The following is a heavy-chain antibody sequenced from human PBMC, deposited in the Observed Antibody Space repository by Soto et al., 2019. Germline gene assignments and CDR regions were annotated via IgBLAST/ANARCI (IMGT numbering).Heavy chain of an antibody. CDR2: INAGNGNT. V-gene: IGHV1-3*01. CDR3: ARDHGYCSGGSCHDY. Sequence: QVQLVQSGAEVKKPGASVKVSCKASGYTFTSYAMHWVRQAPGQRLEWMGWINAGNGNTKYSQKFQGRVTITRDTSASTAHMELSSLRSEDTAVYYCARDHGYCSGGSCHDYWGQGTLVTVSS. CDR1: GYTFTSYA. J-gene: IGHJ4*02. D-gene: IGHD2-15*01.